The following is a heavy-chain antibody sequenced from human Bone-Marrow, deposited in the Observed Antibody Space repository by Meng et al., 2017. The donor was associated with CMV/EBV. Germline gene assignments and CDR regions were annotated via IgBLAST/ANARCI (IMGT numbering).Heavy chain of an antibody. CDR1: GYTFTGYY. CDR2: INANRGGT. CDR3: SRDIEDYDFWSASGERDYYYYGMDV. Sequence: ASVKVSCKASGYTFTGYYMHWVRQAPGQGLEWMGWINANRGGTNYAQKFQGRVTMTRDTSTSTAYMELSRLRSDDTAVYYCSRDIEDYDFWSASGERDYYYYGMDVWGQGTTVTVSS. J-gene: IGHJ6*01. V-gene: IGHV1-2*02. D-gene: IGHD3-3*01.